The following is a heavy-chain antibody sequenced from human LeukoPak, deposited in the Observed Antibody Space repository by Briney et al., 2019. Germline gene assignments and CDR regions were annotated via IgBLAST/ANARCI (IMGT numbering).Heavy chain of an antibody. V-gene: IGHV3-23*01. Sequence: GGSLRLSCAASGFTFSSYAMSWVRQAPGKGLEWVSAISGSGGSTYYADSVKGRFTISRDNSKNTLYLQMNSQRAEDTAVYYCAKDQGYDFVTPFDYWGQGTLVTVSS. J-gene: IGHJ4*02. CDR1: GFTFSSYA. D-gene: IGHD5-12*01. CDR3: AKDQGYDFVTPFDY. CDR2: ISGSGGST.